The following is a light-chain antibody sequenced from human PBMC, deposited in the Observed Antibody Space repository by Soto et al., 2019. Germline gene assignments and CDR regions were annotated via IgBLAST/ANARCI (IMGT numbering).Light chain of an antibody. V-gene: IGLV1-44*01. Sequence: QSVLTQPRSASGTPGQRITISCSGTTSNIESHTVNWYQQVPGTAPKLLINTNNQRPSGVPDRFSGSKSGASASLAINGLQSEDEATYYCATWDDSRTGLFGTGTKVTVL. CDR1: TSNIESHT. CDR3: ATWDDSRTGL. J-gene: IGLJ1*01. CDR2: TNN.